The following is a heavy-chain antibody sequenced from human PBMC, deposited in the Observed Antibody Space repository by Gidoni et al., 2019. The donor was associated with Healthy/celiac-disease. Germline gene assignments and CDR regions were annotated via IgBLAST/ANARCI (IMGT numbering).Heavy chain of an antibody. V-gene: IGHV3-33*01. CDR2: IWYDGSNK. Sequence: QVQLVESGGGVVQPGRSLRLSCAASGFPFSSYGMHWVRQAPGKGLEWVAVIWYDGSNKYYADSVKGRFTISRDNSKNTLYLQMNSLRAEDTAVYYCARTDQQWLDHTPLDYWGQGTLVTVSS. J-gene: IGHJ4*02. CDR1: GFPFSSYG. CDR3: ARTDQQWLDHTPLDY. D-gene: IGHD6-19*01.